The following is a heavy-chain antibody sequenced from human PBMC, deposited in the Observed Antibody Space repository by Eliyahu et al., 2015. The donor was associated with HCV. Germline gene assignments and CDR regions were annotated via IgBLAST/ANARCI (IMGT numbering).Heavy chain of an antibody. CDR2: IXPGXSDDSDT. V-gene: IGHV5-51*01. D-gene: IGHD3-22*01. CDR3: ARHYDRSGRPFDY. CDR1: XDNFASNW. J-gene: IGHJ4*02. Sequence: EVHLVQSGPEVKKPGEXLKIACXTXXDNFASNWIXWVRQKAGKDLEWXGIIXPGXSDDSDTKYTPSFQGQVTISADKSINTAYLQWSSLEASDTAMYYCARHYDRSGRPFDYWGQGTLVTVSS.